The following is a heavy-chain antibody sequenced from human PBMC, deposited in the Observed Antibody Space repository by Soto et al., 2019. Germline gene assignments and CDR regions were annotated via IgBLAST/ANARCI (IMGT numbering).Heavy chain of an antibody. Sequence: EMQLVDSGGGLVQPGDSLRLSCAASGFSFSYYWMAWVRQAPGKGLEWVANIKEDGSEYTYADSVRGRFTISRDNAQNSVYLQMNSLRVEDTAVYYCAREPHDYAAWGHGNLVTVSS. D-gene: IGHD2-2*01. CDR2: IKEDGSEY. V-gene: IGHV3-7*04. J-gene: IGHJ4*01. CDR1: GFSFSYYW. CDR3: AREPHDYAA.